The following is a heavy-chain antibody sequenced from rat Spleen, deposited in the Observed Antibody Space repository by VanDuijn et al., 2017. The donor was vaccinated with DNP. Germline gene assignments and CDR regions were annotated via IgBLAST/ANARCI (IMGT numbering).Heavy chain of an antibody. CDR3: VRPYSSYGDYFDY. CDR2: ISYDGFST. D-gene: IGHD1-2*01. V-gene: IGHV5-7*01. J-gene: IGHJ2*01. CDR1: GFIFSDYN. Sequence: EVQLVESGGGLVQPGRSLKVSCAASGFIFSDYNMAWVRQAPKKGLAWVATISYDGFSTYYRDSVKGRFTISRDNARSTLFLQMNSLKSEDTATYYCVRPYSSYGDYFDYWGQGVMVTVSS.